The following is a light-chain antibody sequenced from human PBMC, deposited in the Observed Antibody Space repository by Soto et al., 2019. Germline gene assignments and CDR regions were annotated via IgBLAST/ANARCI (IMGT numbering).Light chain of an antibody. J-gene: IGKJ1*01. Sequence: DSQLTPPPSSLSASLVDRVPITCRASQSISSYLNWYQQTPGKAPKLLIYAASSLQSGVTSRFSGSVSGTDFTLTISSLQPEDFATYYCQQSYSTPRKFGQGTKVDIK. CDR3: QQSYSTPRK. CDR2: AAS. CDR1: QSISSY. V-gene: IGKV1-39*01.